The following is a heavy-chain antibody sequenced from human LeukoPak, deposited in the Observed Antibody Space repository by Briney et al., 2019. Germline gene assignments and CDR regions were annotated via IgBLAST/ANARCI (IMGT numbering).Heavy chain of an antibody. CDR2: IKQDGSEK. V-gene: IGHV3-7*01. CDR3: ARGRGSYSPFDY. J-gene: IGHJ4*02. CDR1: GFTFSSYW. D-gene: IGHD1-26*01. Sequence: GGSLRLSCAASGFTFSSYWMSWVRQAPGKGREWVANIKQDGSEKYYVDSVKGRFTIFRDNAKNSLYLQMNSLRAEDTAVYYCARGRGSYSPFDYWGQGTLVTVSS.